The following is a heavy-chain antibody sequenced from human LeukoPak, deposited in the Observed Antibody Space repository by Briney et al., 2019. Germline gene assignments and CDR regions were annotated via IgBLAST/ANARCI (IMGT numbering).Heavy chain of an antibody. V-gene: IGHV4-39*01. CDR3: ARNGGSYYFDY. CDR2: IYYSGST. J-gene: IGHJ4*02. CDR1: GGSISSSSYY. Sequence: SETLSLTCTVSGGSISSSSYYWGWIRQPPGKGLEWIGSIYYSGSTYYNPSLKSRVTISVDTSKNQFSLTLSSVTAADTAVYYCARNGGSYYFDYWGQGTLVTVSS. D-gene: IGHD1-26*01.